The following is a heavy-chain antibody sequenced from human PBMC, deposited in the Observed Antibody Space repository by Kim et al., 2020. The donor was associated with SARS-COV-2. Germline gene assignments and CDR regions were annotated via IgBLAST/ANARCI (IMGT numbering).Heavy chain of an antibody. CDR1: GFTFSSYA. J-gene: IGHJ3*02. CDR3: AKVSSDYYVSSGYLGDAFDI. D-gene: IGHD3-22*01. CDR2: ISGSGGST. V-gene: IGHV3-23*01. Sequence: GGSLRLSCAASGFTFSSYAMSWVRQAPGKGLEWVSAISGSGGSTYYADSVKGRFTISRDNSKNTLYLQMNRLRAEDTAVYYCAKVSSDYYVSSGYLGDAFDIWGQETMVTVSS.